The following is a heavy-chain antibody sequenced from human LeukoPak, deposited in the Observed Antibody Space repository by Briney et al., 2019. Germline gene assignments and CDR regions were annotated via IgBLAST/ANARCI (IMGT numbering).Heavy chain of an antibody. Sequence: GASVKVSCKASGYTFTSYYMHWVRQAPGQGLEWMGIINPSGGSTSYAQKFQGRVTMTRDMSTSTVYMELSSLRSEDTAVYYCARDVDSSGYYYNLDYWGQGTPVTVSS. V-gene: IGHV1-46*01. CDR3: ARDVDSSGYYYNLDY. CDR2: INPSGGST. CDR1: GYTFTSYY. D-gene: IGHD3-22*01. J-gene: IGHJ4*02.